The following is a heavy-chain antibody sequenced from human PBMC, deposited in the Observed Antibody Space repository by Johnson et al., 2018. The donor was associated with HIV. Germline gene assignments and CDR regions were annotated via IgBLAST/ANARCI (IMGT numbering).Heavy chain of an antibody. CDR3: ARGIAAAPLWAFDI. CDR2: ISGSGGST. V-gene: IGHV3-23*04. CDR1: GFTFSGYA. D-gene: IGHD6-13*01. J-gene: IGHJ3*02. Sequence: EMQLVESGGGLVQPGGSLRLSCAASGFTFSGYAMSWVRQAPGKGLDWVSTISGSGGSTYSADSVKGRFTISRDNSENTLYLQMNSLRAEDTAVYYCARGIAAAPLWAFDIWGQGTMVTVSS.